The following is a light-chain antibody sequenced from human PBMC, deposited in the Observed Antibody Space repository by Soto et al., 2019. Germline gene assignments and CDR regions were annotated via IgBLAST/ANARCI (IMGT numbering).Light chain of an antibody. Sequence: IQLTQSPSSLSASVGDRVSITCRASQDIKTYLAWYQQKQGKAPRLLISGTFTLQSGVPSRFNGSGSGTDFTLTISRLQPEDFATYYCQHLNNYPPFTFGPGTKVDLE. CDR1: QDIKTY. V-gene: IGKV1-9*01. CDR2: GTF. CDR3: QHLNNYPPFT. J-gene: IGKJ3*01.